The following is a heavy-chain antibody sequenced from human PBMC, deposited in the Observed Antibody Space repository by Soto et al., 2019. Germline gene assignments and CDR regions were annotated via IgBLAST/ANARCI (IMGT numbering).Heavy chain of an antibody. CDR3: VSHFYEGIGYWNY. CDR1: GFTFSIYA. D-gene: IGHD3-22*01. J-gene: IGHJ4*02. Sequence: GGSLRLSCSASGFTFSIYAAHWARQAPGKGLEYVSAISSNGDTTDYADSVKGRFTISRDNSKNTLYLQMSSLRAEDTAVYYCVSHFYEGIGYWNYWGQGTLVTVSS. CDR2: ISSNGDTT. V-gene: IGHV3-64D*08.